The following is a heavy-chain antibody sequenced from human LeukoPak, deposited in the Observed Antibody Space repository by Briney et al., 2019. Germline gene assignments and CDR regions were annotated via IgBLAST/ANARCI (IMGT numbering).Heavy chain of an antibody. D-gene: IGHD6-6*01. CDR2: IYYSGST. CDR1: GGSIRSNNYY. Sequence: SETLSLTCTVSGGSIRSNNYYWGWIRQPPGKGLEWIGSIYYSGSTYYNPSLKSRVTISVDTSKNQFSLKLTSVTAADTAVYYCAREGRSSSSGYWGQGTLVTVSS. J-gene: IGHJ4*02. CDR3: AREGRSSSSGY. V-gene: IGHV4-39*07.